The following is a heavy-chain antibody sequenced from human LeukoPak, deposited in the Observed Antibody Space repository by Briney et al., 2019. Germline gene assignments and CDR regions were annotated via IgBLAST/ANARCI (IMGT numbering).Heavy chain of an antibody. CDR2: IYHSGST. V-gene: IGHV4-38-2*02. D-gene: IGHD5-24*01. CDR1: GYSISSGYY. Sequence: PSETLSLTCTVSGYSISSGYYWGWIRQPPGKGLEWIGSIYHSGSTYYNPSLKSRVTISVDTSKNQFSLKLSSVTAADTAVYYCARERDGYSHDAFDIWGQGTMVTVSS. CDR3: ARERDGYSHDAFDI. J-gene: IGHJ3*02.